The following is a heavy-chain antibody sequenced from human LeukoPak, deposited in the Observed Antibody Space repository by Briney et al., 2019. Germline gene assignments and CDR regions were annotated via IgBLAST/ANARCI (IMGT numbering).Heavy chain of an antibody. Sequence: SETLSLTCTVSGGSINGYHWSWIRQSPGKGLESLGYIYYTGSTNYNPSLKSRVTMSVDTSRNQFFLRLSSVTAADTAVYYCARGRGSSWCNWFDPWGQGTLVTVSS. V-gene: IGHV4-59*01. D-gene: IGHD6-13*01. CDR2: IYYTGST. CDR1: GGSINGYH. J-gene: IGHJ5*02. CDR3: ARGRGSSWCNWFDP.